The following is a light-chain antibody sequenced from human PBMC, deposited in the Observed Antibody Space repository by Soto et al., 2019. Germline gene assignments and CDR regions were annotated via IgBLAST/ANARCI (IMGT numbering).Light chain of an antibody. CDR1: SGFVGSFSL. V-gene: IGLV2-23*01. Sequence: QTVLAQPASVSGSPGQSITISCTGTSGFVGSFSLVSWYQQHPGKAPKVMISEGHRRPSAVPDRFSGSTSVISASLTISGLQADGEADYYCCLYIGATTYVFGTGTKVTV. CDR3: CLYIGATTYV. CDR2: EGH. J-gene: IGLJ1*01.